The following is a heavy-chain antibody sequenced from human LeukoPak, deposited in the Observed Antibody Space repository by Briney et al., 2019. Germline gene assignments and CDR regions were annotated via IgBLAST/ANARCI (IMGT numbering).Heavy chain of an antibody. Sequence: SVKVSCKASGGTFSSYAISWVRQAPGQGLEWMGGIIPIFGTANYAQKFQGRVTITADESTSTAYMELSSLRSEDTAVYYCAEGNAAAGIPAFDIWGQGTMVTVSS. V-gene: IGHV1-69*13. CDR1: GGTFSSYA. D-gene: IGHD6-13*01. CDR2: IIPIFGTA. J-gene: IGHJ3*02. CDR3: AEGNAAAGIPAFDI.